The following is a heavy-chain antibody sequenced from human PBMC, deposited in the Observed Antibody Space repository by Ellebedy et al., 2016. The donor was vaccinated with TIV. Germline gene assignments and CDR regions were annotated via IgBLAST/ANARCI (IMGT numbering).Heavy chain of an antibody. V-gene: IGHV3-15*01. Sequence: GESLKISCAASGFTFDNDWMAWVRQAPGKGLAWVGLIKRKIDGETTDYGAPVKGRFTISSDDSKNTLYLQMNSLKTEDTAVYYCINWRGRGYYYMDVWGKGTTATVFS. D-gene: IGHD3-22*01. J-gene: IGHJ6*03. CDR3: INWRGRGYYYMDV. CDR2: IKRKIDGETT. CDR1: GFTFDNDW.